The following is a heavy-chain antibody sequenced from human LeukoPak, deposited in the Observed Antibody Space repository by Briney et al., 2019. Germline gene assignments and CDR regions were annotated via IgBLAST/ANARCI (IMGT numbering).Heavy chain of an antibody. D-gene: IGHD1-26*01. J-gene: IGHJ2*01. V-gene: IGHV3-21*01. CDR2: ISSSSSYI. Sequence: GGSLRLSCAASGFTFSSYSMNWVRQAPGKGLEWVSSISSSSSYIYYADSVKGRFTISRDNAKNSLYLQVNSLRAEDTAVYYCARTTALVGATNWYFDLWGRGTLVTVSS. CDR1: GFTFSSYS. CDR3: ARTTALVGATNWYFDL.